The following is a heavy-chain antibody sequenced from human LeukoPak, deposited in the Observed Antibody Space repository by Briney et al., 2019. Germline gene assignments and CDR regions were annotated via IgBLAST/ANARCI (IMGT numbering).Heavy chain of an antibody. CDR2: IYPGDSDT. Sequence: GESLKISCKGSGYSFTSYWIGWVRQMPGKGLEWMGIIYPGDSDTRYSPSFQGQVTISADKSISTAYLQWSSLKASDAAMYYCARRVISFRRYYDSSAYYFDYWGQGTLVTVSS. V-gene: IGHV5-51*01. CDR1: GYSFTSYW. CDR3: ARRVISFRRYYDSSAYYFDY. D-gene: IGHD3-22*01. J-gene: IGHJ4*02.